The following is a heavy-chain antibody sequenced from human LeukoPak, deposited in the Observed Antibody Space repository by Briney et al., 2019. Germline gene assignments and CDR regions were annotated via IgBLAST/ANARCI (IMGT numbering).Heavy chain of an antibody. CDR2: ISSASGYT. V-gene: IGHV3-21*01. D-gene: IGHD4-17*01. J-gene: IGHJ3*02. CDR3: ARVTTVDAFDI. CDR1: GFTFSIYS. Sequence: GGSLRLSCAASGFTFSIYSMNWVRQAPGKGLEWVSSISSASGYTYSADSVKGRFTISRDNAKNSLYLQMNSLRAEDTAVYYCARVTTVDAFDIWGQGTMVTVSS.